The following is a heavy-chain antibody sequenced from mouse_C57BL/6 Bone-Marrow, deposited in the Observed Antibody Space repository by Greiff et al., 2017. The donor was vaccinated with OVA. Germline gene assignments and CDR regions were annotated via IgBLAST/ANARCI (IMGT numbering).Heavy chain of an antibody. D-gene: IGHD2-2*01. J-gene: IGHJ2*01. CDR2: ISPGSGST. V-gene: IGHV1-9*01. CDR1: GYTFTGYW. CDR3: ARWGYDRARFAY. Sequence: VQLQQSGAELMKPGASVKLSCKASGYTFTGYWIEWVKQRPGHGLEWIGEISPGSGSTHYNEKLKGKATFTADKSSTTAYMQLSSLTTEDSAIDYCARWGYDRARFAYWGQGAPLTVSA.